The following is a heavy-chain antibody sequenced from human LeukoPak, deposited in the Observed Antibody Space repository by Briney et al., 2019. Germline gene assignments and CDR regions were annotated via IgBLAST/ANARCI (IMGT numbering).Heavy chain of an antibody. CDR3: ARERWAGYCSGGSCYGWFDP. J-gene: IGHJ5*02. CDR2: IYSGGST. V-gene: IGHV3-66*01. D-gene: IGHD2-15*01. CDR1: GFTVSSNY. Sequence: GGSLRLSCAASGFTVSSNYMSWVRQAPGKGLEWVSVIYSGGSTYYADSVKGRFTISRDNSKNTLYLQMNSLRAEDTAVYYCARERWAGYCSGGSCYGWFDPWGQGTLVTVSS.